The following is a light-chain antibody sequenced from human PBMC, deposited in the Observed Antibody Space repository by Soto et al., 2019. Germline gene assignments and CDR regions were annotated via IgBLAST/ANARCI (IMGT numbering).Light chain of an antibody. CDR3: QHYNSEGT. CDR1: QSISSW. J-gene: IGKJ1*01. V-gene: IGKV1-5*03. CDR2: RAS. Sequence: DIQMTQSPSTLSASIGDRVTITCRASQSISSWLAWYQQKPGKVPKLLIYRASSLESGLPSRFSRSGSGTEFTLTINSLQPDDFATVFCQHYNSEGTFGQGSKVEIK.